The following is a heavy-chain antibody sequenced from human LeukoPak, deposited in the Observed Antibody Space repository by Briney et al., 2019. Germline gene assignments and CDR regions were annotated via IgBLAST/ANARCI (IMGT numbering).Heavy chain of an antibody. CDR1: GGSISSYY. J-gene: IGHJ5*02. Sequence: SETLSLSCTVSGGSISSYYWSWIRQPPGKGLEWIGYIYYSGSTNYNPSLKSRVTISGDTSKNQFSLKLTSVTAADTAVYYCARGGNYWPQWWFDPWGRGTLVSVSS. D-gene: IGHD1-26*01. V-gene: IGHV4-59*01. CDR2: IYYSGST. CDR3: ARGGNYWPQWWFDP.